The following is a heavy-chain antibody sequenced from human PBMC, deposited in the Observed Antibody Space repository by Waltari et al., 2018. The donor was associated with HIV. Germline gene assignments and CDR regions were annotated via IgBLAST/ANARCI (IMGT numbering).Heavy chain of an antibody. V-gene: IGHV6-1*01. J-gene: IGHJ4*02. CDR1: GDSVPRNGGA. CDR2: TYYTSKWFY. CDR3: ARGWLRDYFDY. D-gene: IGHD5-12*01. Sequence: VQLQQSGPGLVQASQTLPLTCAISGDSVPRNGGAWNWIRQSPSRGLEWLGRTYYTSKWFYDYAVSVKSRITINPDTSKNHFSLQLNSVTLEDTAVYFCARGWLRDYFDYWGQGTLVTVSS.